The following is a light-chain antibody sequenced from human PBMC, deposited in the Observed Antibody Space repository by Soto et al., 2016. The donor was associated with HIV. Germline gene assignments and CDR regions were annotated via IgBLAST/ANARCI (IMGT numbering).Light chain of an antibody. CDR2: KAS. J-gene: IGKJ4*01. V-gene: IGKV1-5*03. Sequence: DIQMTQSPSTLSASVGDTVTITCRASQSISTWLAWYQQKPGKAPRFLIYKASNLESGVPSRFSGSGSGTEFTLTISSLQPDDFASYYCQQYNSYPLTFGGGTKVEIK. CDR1: QSISTW. CDR3: QQYNSYPLT.